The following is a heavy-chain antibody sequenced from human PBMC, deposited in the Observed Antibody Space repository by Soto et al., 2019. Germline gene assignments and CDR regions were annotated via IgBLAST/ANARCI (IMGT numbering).Heavy chain of an antibody. J-gene: IGHJ3*01. CDR2: IYYTGAT. CDR1: GDSVSNANYY. Sequence: SETLSLTCTVSGDSVSNANYYWSWIRQPPGKGLEWIGYIYYTGATNYNPSLRSRVTISLDTSKNQFSLQVNSVTTADTAVYSGATMNILAGHGFDFWGQGTMVTVSS. D-gene: IGHD3-9*01. V-gene: IGHV4-61*01. CDR3: ATMNILAGHGFDF.